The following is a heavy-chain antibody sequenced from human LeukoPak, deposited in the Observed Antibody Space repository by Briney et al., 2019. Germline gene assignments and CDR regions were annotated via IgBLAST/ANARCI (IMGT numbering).Heavy chain of an antibody. V-gene: IGHV1-2*04. J-gene: IGHJ6*02. CDR3: ARDVLDCSSTSCSTYYYGMDV. CDR1: GYTFTNYG. Sequence: GASVKVSCKASGYTFTNYGISWVRQAPGQGLEWMGWINPNSGGTNYAQKFQGWVTMTRDTSISTAYMELSRLRSDDTAVYYCARDVLDCSSTSCSTYYYGMDVWGQGTTVTVSS. CDR2: INPNSGGT. D-gene: IGHD2-2*01.